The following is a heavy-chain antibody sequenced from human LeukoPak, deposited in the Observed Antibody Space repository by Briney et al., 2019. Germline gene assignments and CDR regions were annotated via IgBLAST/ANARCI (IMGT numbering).Heavy chain of an antibody. V-gene: IGHV3-21*04. CDR2: ISSSGSYI. D-gene: IGHD3-10*02. CDR1: GFTFTSYC. Sequence: PGGSLRLSCAASGFTFTSYCMNWVRQAPGKGLEWVSSISSSGSYIYYADSVKGRFTVSRDNARNSLYLQMNGLRAEDTATYYCARDRGPYVGIDNNWFDPWGQGTLVIVSS. J-gene: IGHJ5*02. CDR3: ARDRGPYVGIDNNWFDP.